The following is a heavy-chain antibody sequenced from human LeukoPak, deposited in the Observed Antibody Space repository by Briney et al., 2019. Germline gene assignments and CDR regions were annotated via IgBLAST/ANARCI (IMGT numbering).Heavy chain of an antibody. V-gene: IGHV3-7*01. CDR2: IRQDGNEF. CDR3: ASRTMVRGVVLDY. D-gene: IGHD3-10*01. J-gene: IGHJ4*02. Sequence: PGGSLRLSCAASGFTFRNYWMSWVRQVPGEGPEWVANIRQDGNEFYYVDSVKGRFTISRDNAKNSLYLQMNSLRAEDTAVYYCASRTMVRGVVLDYWGQGTLVTVSS. CDR1: GFTFRNYW.